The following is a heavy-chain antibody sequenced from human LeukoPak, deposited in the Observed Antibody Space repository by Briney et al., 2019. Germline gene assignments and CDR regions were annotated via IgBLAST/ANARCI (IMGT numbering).Heavy chain of an antibody. J-gene: IGHJ3*01. CDR3: VRDLHWGGFDV. V-gene: IGHV3-23*01. CDR1: GFSFGNHA. Sequence: GGSLRLSCAASGFSFGNHAMIWVRQAAGKGLEWVSVVSGSGDTTHYADSVMGRFSISRDNPKSTVSLQMSSLRAEDTALYYCVRDLHWGGFDVWGQGTMVTVSS. D-gene: IGHD7-27*01. CDR2: VSGSGDTT.